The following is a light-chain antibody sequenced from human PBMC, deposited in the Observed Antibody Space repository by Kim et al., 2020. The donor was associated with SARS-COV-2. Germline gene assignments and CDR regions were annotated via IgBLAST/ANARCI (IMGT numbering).Light chain of an antibody. V-gene: IGLV1-51*01. Sequence: GQRVTISCSGSSSNIGKNSVAWYPQLPGIAPKLLIYDDNKRPSGIPDRFSGSKSGTSATLGITGLQTGDEADYYCGTWDTSLSAMVFGGGTKVTVL. J-gene: IGLJ2*01. CDR3: GTWDTSLSAMV. CDR1: SSNIGKNS. CDR2: DDN.